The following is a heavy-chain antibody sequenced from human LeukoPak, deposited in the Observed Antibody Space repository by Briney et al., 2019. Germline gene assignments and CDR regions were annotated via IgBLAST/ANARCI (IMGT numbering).Heavy chain of an antibody. CDR3: ARDGLAVAVNSYYYYYMDV. D-gene: IGHD6-19*01. J-gene: IGHJ6*03. CDR1: GFSLSSHW. CDR2: INQDGREK. Sequence: GGSLRLSCAASGFSLSSHWMTWVRQAPGKGREWVANINQDGREKYYIDSVKGRFTISRDNAKSSLYLQMNSLRGDDTAVYYCARDGLAVAVNSYYYYYMDVWGKGTTVTVSS. V-gene: IGHV3-7*01.